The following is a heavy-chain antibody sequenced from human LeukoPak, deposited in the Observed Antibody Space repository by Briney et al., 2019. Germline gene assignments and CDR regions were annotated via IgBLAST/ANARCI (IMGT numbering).Heavy chain of an antibody. CDR1: GFTFSNYG. J-gene: IGHJ4*02. V-gene: IGHV3-33*01. CDR2: IWYDGSNT. CDR3: ARAVTGATIGDY. D-gene: IGHD1-7*01. Sequence: GRSLGLSCTASGFTFSNYGMHWVRQAPGKGLEWLAFIWYDGSNTYYADSVKGRFTISRDNSKNTLYLQMISLRAEDTAVYYCARAVTGATIGDYWGQGTLVTVSS.